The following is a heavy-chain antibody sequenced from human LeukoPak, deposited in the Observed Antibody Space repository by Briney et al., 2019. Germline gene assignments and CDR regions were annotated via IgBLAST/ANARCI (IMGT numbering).Heavy chain of an antibody. CDR3: VRDLILVWTPGDDFDH. Sequence: GGSPRLSCAASGVTFSNYWMHSVRHAPGKGLEWGSRINERATIISYADSVKGRFTISRENARNTLYLQMNSLTAEDTAVYYCVRDLILVWTPGDDFDHWGQGTLVTVSS. CDR1: GVTFSNYW. J-gene: IGHJ4*02. CDR2: INERATII. V-gene: IGHV3-74*01. D-gene: IGHD3-16*01.